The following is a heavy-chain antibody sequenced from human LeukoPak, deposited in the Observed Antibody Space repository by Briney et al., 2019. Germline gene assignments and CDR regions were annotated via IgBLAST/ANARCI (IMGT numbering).Heavy chain of an antibody. Sequence: PSETLSLTCTVSGGSISSSSYYWGWIRQPPGKGLEWIGSIYYSGRTYYNPSLKSRVTISVDTSKNQFSLKLSSVTAADTAVYYCAKETVDTAMVVDYWGQGTLVTVSS. CDR3: AKETVDTAMVVDY. CDR2: IYYSGRT. D-gene: IGHD5-18*01. V-gene: IGHV4-39*01. CDR1: GGSISSSSYY. J-gene: IGHJ4*02.